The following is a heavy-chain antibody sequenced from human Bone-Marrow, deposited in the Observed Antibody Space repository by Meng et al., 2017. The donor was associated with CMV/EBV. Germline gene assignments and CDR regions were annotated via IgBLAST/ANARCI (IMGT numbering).Heavy chain of an antibody. J-gene: IGHJ4*02. Sequence: GGSLRLSCAASGFTFSSYAMSWVRQAPGKGLEWVSTISGSGGGTYYADSVKGRFTISRDNSKNTLYLQMNSLRVEDTAVYYCAKLRSSSGYYDSDFDYWGQGTRVTVSS. D-gene: IGHD3-22*01. CDR1: GFTFSSYA. CDR3: AKLRSSSGYYDSDFDY. V-gene: IGHV3-23*01. CDR2: ISGSGGGT.